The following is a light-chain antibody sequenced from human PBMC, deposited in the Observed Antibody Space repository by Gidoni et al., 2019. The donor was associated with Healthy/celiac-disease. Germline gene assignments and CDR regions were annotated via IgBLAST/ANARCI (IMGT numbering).Light chain of an antibody. Sequence: EIVMTQSPATLSVSPGERATLSCRASQSVSSNVAWDQQKPGQAPRLLIYGASTRATGIPARFSGSGSGTEFTLTISSLQSEDVAFYYCQQYNNWPGTFGQGTKVEIK. CDR1: QSVSSN. J-gene: IGKJ1*01. CDR3: QQYNNWPGT. CDR2: GAS. V-gene: IGKV3-15*01.